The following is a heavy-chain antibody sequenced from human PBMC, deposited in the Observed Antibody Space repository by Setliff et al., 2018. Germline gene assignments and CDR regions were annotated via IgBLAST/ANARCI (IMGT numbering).Heavy chain of an antibody. D-gene: IGHD4-17*01. J-gene: IGHJ6*03. CDR1: GGTFSNFA. CDR3: ARGPSPTVTPSRLIYFYHMDV. V-gene: IGHV1-69*13. CDR2: IIPMFRTP. Sequence: SVKVSCKASGGTFSNFAISWVRQAPGQGFEWLGGIIPMFRTPEYAQKFQGRVTISADESRTAVYMELSSLRFDDTALYYCARGPSPTVTPSRLIYFYHMDVWGTGTTVTVSS.